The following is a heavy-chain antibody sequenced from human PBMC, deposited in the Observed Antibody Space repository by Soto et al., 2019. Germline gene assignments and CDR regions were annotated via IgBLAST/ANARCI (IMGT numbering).Heavy chain of an antibody. CDR1: GYIFTSNV. CDR3: ARDHPYPGSSWFFFDL. D-gene: IGHD6-13*01. CDR2: INAGNGNT. Sequence: ASVKVSCKASGYIFTSNVMHWVRQAPGQRLEWMGWINAGNGNTKYSQKFQGGVTITRDTPASTAFMELSSLRSEDTAVYYCARDHPYPGSSWFFFDLWGQGTLVTVSS. V-gene: IGHV1-3*01. J-gene: IGHJ4*02.